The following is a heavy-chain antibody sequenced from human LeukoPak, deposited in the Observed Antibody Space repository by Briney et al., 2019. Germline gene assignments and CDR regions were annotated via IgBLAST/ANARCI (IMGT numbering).Heavy chain of an antibody. CDR2: ISSSGSTI. CDR1: GFTFSNYE. D-gene: IGHD3-10*02. J-gene: IGHJ6*04. Sequence: PGGSLRLSCAPSGFTFSNYEMNWVGQAPGKGLEWVSYISSSGSTIYYADSVKGRFTISRDNAKNSLYLQMNSLRAEDTAVYYCAELGITMIGGVWGKGTTVTISS. V-gene: IGHV3-48*03. CDR3: AELGITMIGGV.